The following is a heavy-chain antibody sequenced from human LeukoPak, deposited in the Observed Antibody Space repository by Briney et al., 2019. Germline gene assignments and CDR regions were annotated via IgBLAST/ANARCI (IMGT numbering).Heavy chain of an antibody. CDR1: GFTFSSYA. Sequence: GGSLRLSCAASGFTFSSYAMSWVRQAPGKGLEWVSATSDSGDRTYYVDSVKGRFTISRDNSKNTLYLQMNSLRADDTAVYYCAKDARRSSGWYFFDHWGQGTLVTVSS. V-gene: IGHV3-23*01. J-gene: IGHJ4*02. D-gene: IGHD6-19*01. CDR3: AKDARRSSGWYFFDH. CDR2: TSDSGDRT.